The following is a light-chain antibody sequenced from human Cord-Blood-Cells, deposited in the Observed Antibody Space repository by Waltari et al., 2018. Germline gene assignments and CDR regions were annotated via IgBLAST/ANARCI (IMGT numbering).Light chain of an antibody. Sequence: EIVMTQSPATLPVSPGERATRSCRASQSVSSTLAWYQQKPGQAPRLLIYGASTRATGIPARFSGSGSGTEFTLTISSLQSEDFAVYYCQQYNNWPRSFGQGTKVEIK. CDR2: GAS. V-gene: IGKV3-15*01. CDR3: QQYNNWPRS. CDR1: QSVSST. J-gene: IGKJ1*01.